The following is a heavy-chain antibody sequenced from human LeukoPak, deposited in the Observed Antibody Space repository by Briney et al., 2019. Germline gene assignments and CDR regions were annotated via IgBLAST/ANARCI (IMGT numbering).Heavy chain of an antibody. V-gene: IGHV3-72*01. CDR2: ARNKANSYST. Sequence: PGGSLRLSCAASGLTFGDDYMDWVRQAPGKGLEWVGRARNKANSYSTEYAASVKGRFIIPRDDSKNSLYLQMNSLKTEDTAVYYCTRDLADIWGRGTMVTVSS. J-gene: IGHJ3*02. CDR1: GLTFGDDY. CDR3: TRDLADI.